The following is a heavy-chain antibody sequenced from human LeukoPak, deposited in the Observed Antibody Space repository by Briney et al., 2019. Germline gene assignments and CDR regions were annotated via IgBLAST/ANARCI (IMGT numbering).Heavy chain of an antibody. J-gene: IGHJ4*02. D-gene: IGHD5-24*01. Sequence: GGSLRLSCAASGFTFSSSAMSWVRQAPGKGLEWVANIKQDGSKKSYVDSVKGRFTISRDSAKNSLYLQMNSLRAEDTAIYYCTRVGYIDEGIDYWGQGTLVTVSS. CDR2: IKQDGSKK. CDR3: TRVGYIDEGIDY. CDR1: GFTFSSSA. V-gene: IGHV3-7*04.